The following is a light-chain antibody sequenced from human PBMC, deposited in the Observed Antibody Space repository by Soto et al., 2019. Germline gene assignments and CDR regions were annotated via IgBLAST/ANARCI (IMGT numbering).Light chain of an antibody. CDR2: GAS. J-gene: IGKJ2*01. CDR3: QQYDYWPPDT. CDR1: QSINNN. V-gene: IGKV3-15*01. Sequence: EIVMTQSPATLSVSPGERATLSCRASQSINNNLAWYQQKPGQAPRLLIYGASTRATGIPARFSGSGSGTEFTLTISSLQSEDFAVYYCQQYDYWPPDTFGQGTKLEIK.